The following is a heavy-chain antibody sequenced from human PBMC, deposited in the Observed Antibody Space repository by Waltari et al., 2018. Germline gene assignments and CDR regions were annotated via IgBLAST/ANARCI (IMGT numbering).Heavy chain of an antibody. CDR3: AKVYLSGSYRDYYYGMDV. V-gene: IGHV3-23*01. CDR2: ISGSGGST. J-gene: IGHJ6*02. Sequence: EVQLLESGGGLVQPGGSLRLSCAASGFTFSSYAMTWVRQAPGQRLEWVSAISGSGGSTYYADSVKGRFTISRDNSKNTLYLQMNSLRAEDTAVYYCAKVYLSGSYRDYYYGMDVWGQGTTVTVSS. D-gene: IGHD1-26*01. CDR1: GFTFSSYA.